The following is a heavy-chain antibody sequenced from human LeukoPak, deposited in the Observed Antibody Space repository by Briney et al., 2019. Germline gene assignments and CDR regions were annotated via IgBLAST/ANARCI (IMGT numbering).Heavy chain of an antibody. V-gene: IGHV1-18*01. CDR3: ASDTITMIVGQYFDL. CDR2: ISAYNGNT. J-gene: IGHJ2*01. D-gene: IGHD3-22*01. CDR1: GYTFTSYG. Sequence: ASVKVSCKASGYTFTSYGISWVRQAPGQGLEWMGWISAYNGNTNYAQKLQGRVTMTTDTSTSTAYMELRSLRSDDTAVYYCASDTITMIVGQYFDLWGRGTLVTVSS.